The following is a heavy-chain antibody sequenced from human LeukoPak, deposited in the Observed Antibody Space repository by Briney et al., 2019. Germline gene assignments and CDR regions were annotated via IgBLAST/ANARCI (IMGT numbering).Heavy chain of an antibody. D-gene: IGHD6-13*01. J-gene: IGHJ4*02. CDR3: ARGLWVRSSCPDY. CDR2: ISSSSSYI. Sequence: PGGSLRLSCAASGFTFSSYSMNWVRQAPGKGLEWVSSISSSSSYIYYADSVKGRFTVSRDNAKNTLYLQMNSLRAEDTAVYYCARGLWVRSSCPDYWGQGTLVTVSS. V-gene: IGHV3-21*01. CDR1: GFTFSSYS.